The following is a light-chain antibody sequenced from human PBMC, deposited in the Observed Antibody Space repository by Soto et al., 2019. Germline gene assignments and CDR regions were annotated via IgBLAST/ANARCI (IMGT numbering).Light chain of an antibody. J-gene: IGKJ4*01. Sequence: EIVMTQSAATLSLSPGERFTLSCSSSQSLSSGYLAWYQQKFGQAPRLLIYDTSIRATGVPARFSGSRSGAEFTLTISGLQSEDFAVYYCQHYVNWPLTFGGGTKVDIK. V-gene: IGKV3-15*01. CDR1: QSLSSGY. CDR3: QHYVNWPLT. CDR2: DTS.